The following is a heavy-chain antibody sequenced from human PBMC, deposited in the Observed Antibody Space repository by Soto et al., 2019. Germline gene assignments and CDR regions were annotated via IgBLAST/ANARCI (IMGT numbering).Heavy chain of an antibody. CDR1: GYTLTELS. J-gene: IGHJ4*02. CDR3: ATGGVGALASNY. CDR2: FDPEDGET. V-gene: IGHV1-24*01. D-gene: IGHD1-26*01. Sequence: WASVKVSCKGSGYTLTELSMHWVRQAPGKGLEWMGGFDPEDGETIYAQKFQGRVTMTEDTSTDTAYMELSSLRSEDTAVYYCATGGVGALASNYWGQGTLVTVSS.